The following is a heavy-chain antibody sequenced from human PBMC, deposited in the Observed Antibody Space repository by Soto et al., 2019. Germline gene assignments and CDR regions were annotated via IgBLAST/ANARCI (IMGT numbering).Heavy chain of an antibody. D-gene: IGHD3-10*01. Sequence: SETLSLTCTVSGGSISSSSYYWGWIRQPPGKGLEWIGSIYYSGSTYYNPSLKSRVTISVDTSKNQFSLKLSSVTAADTAVYYCASQNSGYYYGSGSYYNVDYWGQGTLVTVS. CDR2: IYYSGST. CDR1: GGSISSSSYY. V-gene: IGHV4-39*01. CDR3: ASQNSGYYYGSGSYYNVDY. J-gene: IGHJ4*02.